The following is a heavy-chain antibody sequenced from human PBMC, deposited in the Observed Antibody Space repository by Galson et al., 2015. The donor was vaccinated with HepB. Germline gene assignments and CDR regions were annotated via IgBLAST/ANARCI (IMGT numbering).Heavy chain of an antibody. J-gene: IGHJ4*02. CDR2: IWYDGSDK. CDR3: VREGMTAVTNFDY. V-gene: IGHV3-33*01. D-gene: IGHD4-17*01. CDR1: GFTFSDYG. Sequence: SLRLSCAASGFTFSDYGMHWVRQAPGKGLEWLAVIWYDGSDKYYADSLKGRLTISRDNSKNTLYLQMNSLRAEDTAVYYCVREGMTAVTNFDYWGQGTLVTVSS.